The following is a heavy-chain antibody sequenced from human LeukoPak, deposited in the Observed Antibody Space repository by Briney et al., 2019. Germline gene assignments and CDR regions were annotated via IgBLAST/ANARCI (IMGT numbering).Heavy chain of an antibody. CDR2: ISYDGSNK. Sequence: LRLSCAASGFTFSSYAMHWVRQAPGKGLEWVAVISYDGSNKYYADSVKGRFTISRDNSKNTLYLQMNSLRAEDTAVYYCARAPAGYYYDSSGYYLNWGQGTLVTVSS. CDR3: ARAPAGYYYDSSGYYLN. D-gene: IGHD3-22*01. CDR1: GFTFSSYA. V-gene: IGHV3-30-3*01. J-gene: IGHJ4*02.